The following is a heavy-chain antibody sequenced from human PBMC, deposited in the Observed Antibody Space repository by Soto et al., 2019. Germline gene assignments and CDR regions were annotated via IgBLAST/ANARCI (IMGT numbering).Heavy chain of an antibody. Sequence: SVKVSCKASGGTFSSYAISWVRQAPGQGLEWMGGIIPIFGTANYAQKFQGRVTITADESTSTAYMELSSLRSEDTAVYYCAMDLEESSYYYGMDVWGPGTTVTVSS. CDR2: IIPIFGTA. D-gene: IGHD3-16*01. CDR1: GGTFSSYA. J-gene: IGHJ6*02. CDR3: AMDLEESSYYYGMDV. V-gene: IGHV1-69*13.